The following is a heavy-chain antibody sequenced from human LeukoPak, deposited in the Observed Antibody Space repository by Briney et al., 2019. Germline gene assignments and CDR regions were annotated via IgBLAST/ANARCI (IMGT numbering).Heavy chain of an antibody. J-gene: IGHJ3*02. CDR3: ARQGYCTNGVCYNVDAFDI. D-gene: IGHD2-8*01. CDR1: GGSFSGYY. CDR2: INHSGST. Sequence: SETLSLTCAVYGGSFSGYYWSWIRQPPGKGLEWIGEINHSGSTNYNPSLKSRVTISVDTSKNQFSLKLSSVTAADTAVYYCARQGYCTNGVCYNVDAFDIWGQGTMVTVSS. V-gene: IGHV4-34*01.